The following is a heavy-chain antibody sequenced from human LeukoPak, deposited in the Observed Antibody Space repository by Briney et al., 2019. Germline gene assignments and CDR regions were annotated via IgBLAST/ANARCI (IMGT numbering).Heavy chain of an antibody. J-gene: IGHJ4*02. Sequence: PGGSLRLSCAASGFTFSSYAMHWVHQAPGKGLEWVAVISYDGSNKYYADSVKGRFTISRDNSKNTLYLQMNSLRAEDTAVYYCARVEGAALDYWGQGTLVTVSS. CDR3: ARVEGAALDY. D-gene: IGHD2-15*01. CDR1: GFTFSSYA. CDR2: ISYDGSNK. V-gene: IGHV3-30*04.